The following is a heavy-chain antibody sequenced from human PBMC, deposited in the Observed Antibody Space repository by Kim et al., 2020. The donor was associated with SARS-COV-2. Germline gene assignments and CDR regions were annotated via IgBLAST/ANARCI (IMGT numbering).Heavy chain of an antibody. CDR1: GFTFSSYA. D-gene: IGHD6-19*01. CDR2: ISGSGGST. J-gene: IGHJ6*03. CDR3: AKHRDRSGWYDDYYYYYIDV. Sequence: GGSLRLSCAASGFTFSSYAMSWVRQAPGKGLEWVSAISGSGGSTYYADSVKGRFTISRDNSKNTLYLQMNSLRAEDTAVYYCAKHRDRSGWYDDYYYYYIDVWGKGTTVTVSS. V-gene: IGHV3-23*01.